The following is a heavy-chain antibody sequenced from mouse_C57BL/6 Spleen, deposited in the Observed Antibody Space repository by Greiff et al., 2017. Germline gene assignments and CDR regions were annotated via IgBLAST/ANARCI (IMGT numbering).Heavy chain of an antibody. V-gene: IGHV1-4*01. J-gene: IGHJ4*01. Sequence: VMLVESGAELARPGASVKMSCKASGYTFTSYTMHWVKQRPGQGLEWIGYINPSSGYTKYNQQFKDKAPLTADKSSSTAYMQLSSLTSEDSAVYYCARDLLYAMDYWGQGTSVTVSS. CDR1: GYTFTSYT. CDR3: ARDLLYAMDY. CDR2: INPSSGYT.